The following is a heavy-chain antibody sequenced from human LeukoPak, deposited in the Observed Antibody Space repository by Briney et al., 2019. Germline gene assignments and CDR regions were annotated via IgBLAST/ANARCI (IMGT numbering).Heavy chain of an antibody. D-gene: IGHD3-16*02. J-gene: IGHJ5*02. Sequence: GGSLRLSCAASGFTFDDYGMSWVRQAPGKGLEWVSGINWNGGSTGYADSVKGRFTISRDNAKNSLYLQMNSLRAEDTAVYYCARDNMITFGGVIPWFDPWGQGTLVIVSS. CDR2: INWNGGST. V-gene: IGHV3-20*04. CDR3: ARDNMITFGGVIPWFDP. CDR1: GFTFDDYG.